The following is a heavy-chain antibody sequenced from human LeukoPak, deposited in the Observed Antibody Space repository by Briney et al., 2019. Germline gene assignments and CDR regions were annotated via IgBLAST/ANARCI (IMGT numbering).Heavy chain of an antibody. CDR3: ARGPWGYCSSTSCYADY. CDR2: INPNSGGT. J-gene: IGHJ4*02. Sequence: GASVKVSCKASGYTFTGYYMHWVRQAPGQGLEWMGWINPNSGGTNYAQKFQGRVTMTRDTSISTAYMELSRLRSDDTGVYYCARGPWGYCSSTSCYADYWGQGTLVTVSS. V-gene: IGHV1-2*02. D-gene: IGHD2-2*01. CDR1: GYTFTGYY.